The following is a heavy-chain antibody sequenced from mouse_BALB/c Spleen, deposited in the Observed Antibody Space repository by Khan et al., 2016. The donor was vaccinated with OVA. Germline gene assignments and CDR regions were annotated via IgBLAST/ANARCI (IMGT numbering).Heavy chain of an antibody. CDR1: GFNIKDTY. CDR3: ALVSSYYYGVDY. Sequence: MQLEESGAELVKPGASVKLSCTASGFNIKDTYMHWVKQRPEQGLEWIGRIDPANGNTKYDPKFQGKATITADTSSNTAYLQLSSLTSEDTAVYYCALVSSYYYGVDYWGQGTTLTVSS. D-gene: IGHD1-1*01. CDR2: IDPANGNT. J-gene: IGHJ2*01. V-gene: IGHV14-3*02.